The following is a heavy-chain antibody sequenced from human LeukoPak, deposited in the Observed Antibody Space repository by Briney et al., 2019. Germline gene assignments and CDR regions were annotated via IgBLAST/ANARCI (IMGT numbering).Heavy chain of an antibody. D-gene: IGHD3-22*01. J-gene: IGHJ6*02. Sequence: SEALSLTCTVSGYSISSGYYWGWIRQPPGKGLEWIGSIYHSGSTYYNPSLKSRVTISVDTSKNQFSLKLSSVTAADTAVYYCVRGGDSSGEYYYYGMDVWGQGTTVTVSS. V-gene: IGHV4-38-2*02. CDR3: VRGGDSSGEYYYYGMDV. CDR2: IYHSGST. CDR1: GYSISSGYY.